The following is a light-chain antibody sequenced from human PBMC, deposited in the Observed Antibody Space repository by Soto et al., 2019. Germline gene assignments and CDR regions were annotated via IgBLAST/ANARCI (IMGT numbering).Light chain of an antibody. V-gene: IGKV3-20*01. J-gene: IGKJ1*01. Sequence: EDVVSQSPGTLSLSQGERATLSCRASQSVSSSYLAWYQQKPGQAPRLLIYGASSRATGIPDRFSGSGSGTDFTLTIIRLEPEDFAVYYCQQYGSSPGTFGQGTKVDIK. CDR1: QSVSSSY. CDR2: GAS. CDR3: QQYGSSPGT.